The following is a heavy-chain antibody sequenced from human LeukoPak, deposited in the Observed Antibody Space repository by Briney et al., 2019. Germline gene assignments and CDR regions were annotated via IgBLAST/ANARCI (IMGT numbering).Heavy chain of an antibody. CDR2: IYPGDSDA. D-gene: IGHD3-16*01. Sequence: GESLKISCKGSGYSFTSYWIGWVGQMPGKGLEYMGIIYPGDSDARYSPSFQGQVTIPVDKTISTVSVQGRTVKASDTAKYYCARVERGGDYWGQGTLVTVSS. CDR3: ARVERGGDY. CDR1: GYSFTSYW. J-gene: IGHJ4*02. V-gene: IGHV5-51*01.